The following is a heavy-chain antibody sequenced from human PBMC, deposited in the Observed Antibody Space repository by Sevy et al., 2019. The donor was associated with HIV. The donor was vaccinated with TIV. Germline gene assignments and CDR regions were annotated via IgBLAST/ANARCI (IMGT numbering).Heavy chain of an antibody. J-gene: IGHJ4*02. CDR1: GFTFDDYA. D-gene: IGHD3-22*01. CDR2: ISWNSGSI. Sequence: GGSLRLSCAASGFTFDDYAMHWVRQAPGKGLEWVSGISWNSGSIGFADSVKGRFTISRDNAKNSLYLQMNSLRAEDTALYYCVKDSQNYYDSSGYDFWIDYWGQGTLVTVSS. CDR3: VKDSQNYYDSSGYDFWIDY. V-gene: IGHV3-9*01.